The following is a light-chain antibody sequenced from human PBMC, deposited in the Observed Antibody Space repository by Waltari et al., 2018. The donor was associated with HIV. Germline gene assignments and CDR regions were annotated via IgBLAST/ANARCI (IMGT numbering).Light chain of an antibody. CDR2: DAS. CDR3: QQRSNWPPLT. J-gene: IGKJ4*01. CDR1: ESVSSD. V-gene: IGKV3-11*01. Sequence: EVVLTQSPATLSLSPGERATLSCRASESVSSDLAWIQQRPGQAPRLLIYDASNRATGVPARFTGSGYGTDFTLTISSLQPEDFAFYFCQQRSNWPPLTFGGGTK.